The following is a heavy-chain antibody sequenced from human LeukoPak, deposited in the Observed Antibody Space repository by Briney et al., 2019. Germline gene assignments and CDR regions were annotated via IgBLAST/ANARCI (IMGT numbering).Heavy chain of an antibody. CDR3: AREGYAYYYDSSGYSPILPPFDY. CDR2: MNPNSGNT. Sequence: ASVKVSCKASGYTFTSYDINWVRQATGQGLEWMGWMNPNSGNTGYAQKFQGRVTMTRNNSISTAYMELSSLRSEDTAVYYCAREGYAYYYDSSGYSPILPPFDYWGQGTLVTVSS. J-gene: IGHJ4*02. V-gene: IGHV1-8*01. D-gene: IGHD3-22*01. CDR1: GYTFTSYD.